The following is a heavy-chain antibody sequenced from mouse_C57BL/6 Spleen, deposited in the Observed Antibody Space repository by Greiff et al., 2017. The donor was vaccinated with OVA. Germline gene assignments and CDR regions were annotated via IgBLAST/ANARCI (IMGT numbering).Heavy chain of an antibody. V-gene: IGHV5-17*01. Sequence: EVKLMESGGGLVKPGGSLKLSCAASGFTFSDYGMHWVRQAPEKGLEWVAYISSGSSTIYYADTVKGRFTISRDNAKNTLFLQMTSLRSEDTAMYYCARPSYYGSSGYFDVWGTGTTVTVSS. D-gene: IGHD1-1*01. CDR1: GFTFSDYG. CDR2: ISSGSSTI. J-gene: IGHJ1*03. CDR3: ARPSYYGSSGYFDV.